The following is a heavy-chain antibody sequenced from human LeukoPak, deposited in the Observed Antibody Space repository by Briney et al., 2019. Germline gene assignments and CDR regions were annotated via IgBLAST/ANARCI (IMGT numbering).Heavy chain of an antibody. CDR2: IYYSGST. D-gene: IGHD3-10*01. Sequence: SETLSLTCTVSGGSISSSSYYWGWIRQPPGKGLEWIGSIYYSGSTYYNPSLKSRVTISVDTSKNQFSLKLSSVTAADTAVYYCARHTRNTYYYGSGNSAIDYWGQGTLVTVSS. J-gene: IGHJ4*02. CDR1: GGSISSSSYY. V-gene: IGHV4-39*01. CDR3: ARHTRNTYYYGSGNSAIDY.